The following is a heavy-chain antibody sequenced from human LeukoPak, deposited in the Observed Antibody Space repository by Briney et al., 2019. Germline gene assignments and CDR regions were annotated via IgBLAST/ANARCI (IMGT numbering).Heavy chain of an antibody. D-gene: IGHD2-15*01. CDR1: GGSISSYY. Sequence: SETLSLTCTVSGGSISSYYWSWIRQPPGKGLEWIGYVYYSGSTNHNPSLKSRVTISVDTSKNQFSLKLSSVTAADTAVYYCARVGEYCSGGSCYGFGRYFDYWGQGTLVTVSS. V-gene: IGHV4-59*01. J-gene: IGHJ4*02. CDR3: ARVGEYCSGGSCYGFGRYFDY. CDR2: VYYSGST.